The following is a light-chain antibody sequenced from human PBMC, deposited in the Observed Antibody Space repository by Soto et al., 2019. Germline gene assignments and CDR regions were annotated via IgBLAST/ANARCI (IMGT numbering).Light chain of an antibody. CDR2: AAS. CDR1: QSINSY. V-gene: IGKV1-39*01. J-gene: IGKJ1*01. CDR3: QQSYTTPRT. Sequence: DIQMTQSPSSLSVSVGDRVTITCRASQSINSYLNWYQQKPGKAPKLLIYAASSLQSGVPSRFSGSGSGTDFTLTISSLQPEDFATYYCQQSYTTPRTFGQGTKVEIK.